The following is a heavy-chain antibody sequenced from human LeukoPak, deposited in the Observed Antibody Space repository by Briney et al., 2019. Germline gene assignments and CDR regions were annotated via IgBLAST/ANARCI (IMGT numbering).Heavy chain of an antibody. CDR1: GFTLSSYW. Sequence: GGSLRLSCAASGFTLSSYWMHWVRQAPGKGLVWVSRINSDGSSTNYADSVKGRFTISRDNAKNTLYLQMNSLRAEDTAVYYCARVQKEYSSSFPAFDIWGQGTMVTVSS. D-gene: IGHD6-6*01. CDR3: ARVQKEYSSSFPAFDI. CDR2: INSDGSST. V-gene: IGHV3-74*01. J-gene: IGHJ3*02.